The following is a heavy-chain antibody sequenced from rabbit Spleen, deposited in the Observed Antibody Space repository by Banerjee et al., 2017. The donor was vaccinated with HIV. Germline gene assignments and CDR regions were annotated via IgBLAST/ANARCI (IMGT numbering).Heavy chain of an antibody. J-gene: IGHJ6*01. V-gene: IGHV1S45*01. Sequence: QEQLEESGGGLVQPEGSLTLTCTASGIDFSRYYYMCWVRQAPGKGLEWIGCIYTGNSGAIYYANWAKGRFTISKTSSTTVTLQMTSLTAADTATYFCARDSGTSFSSYGMDLWGQGTLVTVS. CDR2: IYTGNSGAI. CDR3: ARDSGTSFSSYGMDL. D-gene: IGHD4-1*01. CDR1: GIDFSRYYY.